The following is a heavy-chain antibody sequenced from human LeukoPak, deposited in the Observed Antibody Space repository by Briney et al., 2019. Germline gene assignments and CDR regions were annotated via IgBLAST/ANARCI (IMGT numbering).Heavy chain of an antibody. CDR1: GFTFSSYT. Sequence: GGSLRLSCAASGFTFSSYTMSWVRQAPGKGLEWVSAISGSGGSTYYADSVKGRFTISRDNSKNTLYLQMNSLRAEDTAVYYCAKDFSGGYSSSWYYFDYWGQGTLVTVSS. J-gene: IGHJ4*02. D-gene: IGHD6-13*01. CDR3: AKDFSGGYSSSWYYFDY. V-gene: IGHV3-23*01. CDR2: ISGSGGST.